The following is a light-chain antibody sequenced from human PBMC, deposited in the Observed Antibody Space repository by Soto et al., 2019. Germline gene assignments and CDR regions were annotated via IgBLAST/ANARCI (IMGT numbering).Light chain of an antibody. Sequence: QSVLTQPPSVSGAPGQRVTISCTGSSSNTGAGYDVHWYQQLPGTAPKLLICGNSNRPSGVPDRFSGSKSGTSASLGITGLQAEDEADYYCQSYDSSLNGWVFGGGTKLTVL. CDR3: QSYDSSLNGWV. J-gene: IGLJ3*02. V-gene: IGLV1-40*01. CDR2: GNS. CDR1: SSNTGAGYD.